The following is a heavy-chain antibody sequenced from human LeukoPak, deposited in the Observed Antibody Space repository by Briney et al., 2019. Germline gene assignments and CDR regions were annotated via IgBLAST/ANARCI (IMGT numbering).Heavy chain of an antibody. J-gene: IGHJ4*02. CDR3: ARDRELGY. Sequence: SETLSLTCAVYGGSFSGYYWSWIRQPPGKGLEWIGWSYHRGSTSYNPSLKSRVAISVDTSKNQFSLKLSSVTAADTAVYYCARDRELGYWGQGTPVTVSS. CDR2: SYHRGST. CDR1: GGSFSGYY. D-gene: IGHD1-1*01. V-gene: IGHV4-59*01.